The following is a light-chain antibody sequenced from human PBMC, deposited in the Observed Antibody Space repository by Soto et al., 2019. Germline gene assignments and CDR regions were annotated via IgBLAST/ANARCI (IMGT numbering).Light chain of an antibody. CDR2: RGT. CDR3: SSYTSSSTWV. Sequence: QSALAQPASVSGSPGQSITISCTGTSSDVGAYDAVSWYQQHPGKAPQVIIYRGTKRPSGVSNRFSGSKSGNTASLTISGLQAEDEADYYCSSYTSSSTWVFGGGTKVTVL. J-gene: IGLJ3*02. V-gene: IGLV2-14*02. CDR1: SSDVGAYDA.